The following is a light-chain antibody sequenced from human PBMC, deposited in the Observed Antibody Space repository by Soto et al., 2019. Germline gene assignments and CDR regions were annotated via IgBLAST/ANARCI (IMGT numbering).Light chain of an antibody. V-gene: IGKV1-33*01. Sequence: DIQLTQSPSSLSASVGDRVTITCQASQDINNYLNWYQQKPGKAPQLLIFDATSVETGVPSRFSGSGSVTHFTFAISSLEPEDMATYHCQDYEDLPLSFGGGTRVALK. CDR2: DAT. CDR1: QDINNY. J-gene: IGKJ4*01. CDR3: QDYEDLPLS.